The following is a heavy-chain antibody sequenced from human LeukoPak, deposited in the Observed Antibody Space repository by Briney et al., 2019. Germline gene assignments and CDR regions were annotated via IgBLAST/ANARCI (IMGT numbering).Heavy chain of an antibody. CDR3: ASLVAVAGATGYYYYGMDV. D-gene: IGHD6-19*01. CDR2: INPNSGGT. Sequence: GASVKVSCKSSVYTFTGYYMHWVRQAPGQGLEGMGWINPNSGGTNYAQKFQGRVTMTRDTSISTAYMELSRLRSDDTAVYYCASLVAVAGATGYYYYGMDVWGQGTTVTVSS. CDR1: VYTFTGYY. J-gene: IGHJ6*02. V-gene: IGHV1-2*02.